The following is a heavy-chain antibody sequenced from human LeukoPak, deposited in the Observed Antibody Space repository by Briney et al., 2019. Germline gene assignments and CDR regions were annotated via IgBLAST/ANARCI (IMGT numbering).Heavy chain of an antibody. Sequence: GGPLRLSCAASGFTFSSHAMHWVRQAPGKGLEWVSTFGGSGGNTYYADSVKGRFTISRDNSKKTLYLQMNSLRAEDTALYYCAKGAYGSSGYYYAFDYWGQGTLVTVSS. D-gene: IGHD3-22*01. CDR3: AKGAYGSSGYYYAFDY. J-gene: IGHJ4*02. V-gene: IGHV3-23*01. CDR2: FGGSGGNT. CDR1: GFTFSSHA.